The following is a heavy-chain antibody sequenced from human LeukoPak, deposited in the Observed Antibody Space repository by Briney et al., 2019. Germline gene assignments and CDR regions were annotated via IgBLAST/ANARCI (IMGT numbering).Heavy chain of an antibody. CDR1: GFTFGSYA. Sequence: GGSLRLSCAASGFTFGSYAMSWVRQAPGKGLEWVSVISSSGGSTYYADSVKGRFTISRDNSKNTLYLQMNSLRAEDTAIYYCAKELSRTGMIDYWGQGTLVTVSS. J-gene: IGHJ4*02. D-gene: IGHD1-1*01. CDR3: AKELSRTGMIDY. CDR2: ISSSGGST. V-gene: IGHV3-23*01.